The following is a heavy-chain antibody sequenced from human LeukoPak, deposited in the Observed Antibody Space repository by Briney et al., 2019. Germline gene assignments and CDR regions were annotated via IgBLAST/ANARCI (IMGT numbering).Heavy chain of an antibody. V-gene: IGHV4-59*01. D-gene: IGHD3-16*01. CDR2: IYNSGST. Sequence: SETLSLTCTVSGGSISSSYWSWIRQPPGKGLEWIGYIYNSGSTNYNPSLKSRVTISVDTSKNQFSLKLSSVTAADTALYYCARDLGNSESWFDPWGQGTLVTVSS. CDR3: ARDLGNSESWFDP. CDR1: GGSISSSY. J-gene: IGHJ5*02.